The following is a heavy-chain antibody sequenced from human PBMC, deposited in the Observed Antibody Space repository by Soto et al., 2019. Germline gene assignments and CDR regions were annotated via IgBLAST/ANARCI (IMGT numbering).Heavy chain of an antibody. J-gene: IGHJ6*02. Sequence: GGSLRLSCAASGFVVSSNYMSWVRQAPGKGLEWVSVIYSGGSANYADSVKGRFTISRDDSKNTLYLQMNSLRAEDTAVYYCVRDDYGLDVWGRGTAVTVSS. V-gene: IGHV3-53*01. CDR3: VRDDYGLDV. CDR2: IYSGGSA. CDR1: GFVVSSNY.